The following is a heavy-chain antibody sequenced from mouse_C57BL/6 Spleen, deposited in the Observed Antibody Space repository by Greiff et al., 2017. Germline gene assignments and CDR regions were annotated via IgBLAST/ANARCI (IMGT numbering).Heavy chain of an antibody. CDR1: GFSLSTFGMG. V-gene: IGHV8-8*01. D-gene: IGHD2-1*01. CDR3: ARMGGNAGYMDY. CDR2: IWWDDDK. Sequence: QVTLKVSGPGILQPSQTLSLSCSFSGFSLSTFGMGVGWIRQPSGKGLVWLAHIWWDDDKYNNPALKSRLTISKDTSKDQVFLKIASVDTADTATDYCARMGGNAGYMDYWGQGTSVTVSA. J-gene: IGHJ4*01.